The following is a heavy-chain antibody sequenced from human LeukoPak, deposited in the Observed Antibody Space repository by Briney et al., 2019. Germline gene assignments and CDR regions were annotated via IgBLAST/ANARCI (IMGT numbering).Heavy chain of an antibody. CDR1: GDSMTRGGYY. CDR3: ARAVDYRNYFDY. V-gene: IGHV4-31*03. J-gene: IGHJ4*02. D-gene: IGHD4-11*01. CDR2: IYHSWTT. Sequence: SQTLSLTCTVSGDSMTRGGYYWSWVRQHPGKGLEWIGFIYHSWTTFYNPSLEGRAAISVDTSQNQFPLKLTSVTAADTAVYYCARAVDYRNYFDYWGQGTLVTVSS.